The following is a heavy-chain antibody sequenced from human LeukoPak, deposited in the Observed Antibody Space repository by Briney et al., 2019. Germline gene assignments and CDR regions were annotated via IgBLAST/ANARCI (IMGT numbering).Heavy chain of an antibody. J-gene: IGHJ4*02. Sequence: GGSLRLSCAASGFTFSSYGMHWVRQAPGKGLEWVAFIRYDGSNKYYADSVKGRFTISRDNAKNSLYLQMNGLRAEDTALYYCAKDMTAAAGSIDYWGQGTLVTVSS. CDR2: IRYDGSNK. V-gene: IGHV3-30*02. D-gene: IGHD6-13*01. CDR3: AKDMTAAAGSIDY. CDR1: GFTFSSYG.